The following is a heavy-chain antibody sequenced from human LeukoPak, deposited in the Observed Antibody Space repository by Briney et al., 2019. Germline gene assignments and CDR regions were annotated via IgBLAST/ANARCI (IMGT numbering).Heavy chain of an antibody. D-gene: IGHD6-13*01. CDR1: GGSFSGYY. CDR3: ARGAASNWFDP. J-gene: IGHJ5*02. Sequence: SETLPLTCAVYGGSFSGYYWSWIRQPPGKGLEWIGEINHSGSTNYNPSLKSRATISVDTSKNQFSLKLSSVTAADTAVYYCARGAASNWFDPWGQGTLVTVSS. V-gene: IGHV4-34*01. CDR2: INHSGST.